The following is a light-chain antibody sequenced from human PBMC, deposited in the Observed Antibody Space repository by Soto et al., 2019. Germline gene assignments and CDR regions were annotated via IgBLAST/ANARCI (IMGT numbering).Light chain of an antibody. CDR2: DAS. J-gene: IGKJ4*01. CDR1: QSISSW. V-gene: IGKV1-5*01. CDR3: QQYSSHDLPT. Sequence: DIQMTQSPATLSASVGDRVTITCRASQSISSWLAWYQEKPGRAPKLLIYDASTLESGVPSRFSGSGSGTEFTLTISSLQPDDFATYYCQQYSSHDLPTFGGGTKVDIK.